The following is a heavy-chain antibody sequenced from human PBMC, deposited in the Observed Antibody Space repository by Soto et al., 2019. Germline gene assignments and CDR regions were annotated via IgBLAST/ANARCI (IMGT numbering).Heavy chain of an antibody. CDR3: SRGTLSGAAGSFNYLDF. Sequence: GGSLRLSCADAGFNFSGHSMNWVRQPPGKGLEWVSSTSYSSTYKYYADSVRGRFTISRDDAQNSLYLQMDSLRAEDTAVYYCSRGTLSGAAGSFNYLDFWGQGTLVTVSS. D-gene: IGHD1-26*01. V-gene: IGHV3-21*01. J-gene: IGHJ4*02. CDR2: TSYSSTYK. CDR1: GFNFSGHS.